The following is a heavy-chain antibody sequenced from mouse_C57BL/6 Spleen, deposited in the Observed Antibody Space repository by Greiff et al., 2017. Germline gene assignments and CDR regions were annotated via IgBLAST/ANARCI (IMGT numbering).Heavy chain of an antibody. CDR3: ARSTMINSYWYFDV. CDR2: IWSGGST. Sequence: VQLQESGPGLVQPSQSLSITCTVSGFSLTSYGVHWVRQSPGKGLEWLGVIWSGGSTDYNAAFISRLSISKDNSKSQVFFKMNSLQADDTAIYYCARSTMINSYWYFDVWGTGTTVTVSS. V-gene: IGHV2-2*01. CDR1: GFSLTSYG. D-gene: IGHD2-4*01. J-gene: IGHJ1*03.